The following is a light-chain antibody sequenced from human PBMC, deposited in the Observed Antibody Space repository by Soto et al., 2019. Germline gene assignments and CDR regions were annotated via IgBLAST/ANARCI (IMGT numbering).Light chain of an antibody. CDR1: QSVSSY. J-gene: IGKJ4*01. V-gene: IGKV3-11*01. CDR3: QQRSNWTLT. Sequence: EIMLTQCPATRSVSPGERATLSWGASQSVSSYLAWYQQKPGQAPRRLSYDASNRATGIPARFSGSGSGTDFTLTISRLETEDFAVYYCQQRSNWTLTFGGGTKVDIK. CDR2: DAS.